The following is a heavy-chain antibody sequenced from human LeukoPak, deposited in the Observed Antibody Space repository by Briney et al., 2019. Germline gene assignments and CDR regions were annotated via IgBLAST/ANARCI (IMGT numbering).Heavy chain of an antibody. D-gene: IGHD6-6*01. V-gene: IGHV3-30-3*01. CDR3: AKDSRRYSSSSGAFDI. Sequence: GGSLRLSCAASGFTFSSYAMHWVRQAPGKGLEWVAVISYDGSNKYYADSVKGRFTISRDNSKNTLYLQMNSLRAEDTAVYYCAKDSRRYSSSSGAFDIWGQGTMVTVSS. CDR2: ISYDGSNK. CDR1: GFTFSSYA. J-gene: IGHJ3*02.